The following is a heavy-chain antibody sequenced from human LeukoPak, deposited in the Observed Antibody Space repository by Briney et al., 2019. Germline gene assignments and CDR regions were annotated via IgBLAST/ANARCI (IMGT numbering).Heavy chain of an antibody. J-gene: IGHJ4*02. Sequence: GGSLRLSCAASGFTFSSYAMHWVRQAPGKGLEWVAVIPYDGSNKYYADSVKGRFTISRDSSKNTLYLQMNSLRAEDTAVYYCARVNSITMVRGVLDYWGQGTLVTVSS. D-gene: IGHD3-10*01. CDR3: ARVNSITMVRGVLDY. V-gene: IGHV3-30*04. CDR1: GFTFSSYA. CDR2: IPYDGSNK.